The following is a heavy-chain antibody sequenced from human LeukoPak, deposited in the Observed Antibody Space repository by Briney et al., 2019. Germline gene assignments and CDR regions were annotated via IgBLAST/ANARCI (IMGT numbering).Heavy chain of an antibody. D-gene: IGHD3-22*01. CDR2: IYHSGST. V-gene: IGHV4-38-2*02. J-gene: IGHJ5*02. CDR3: ARDRYDSVYNWFDP. CDR1: GYSISSGYY. Sequence: PSETLSLTCTVSGYSISSGYYWGWIRPPPGKGLEGIGSIYHSGSTYYNPSLKSRVTISVDTSKNQFSLKLSSVTAADTAVYYCARDRYDSVYNWFDPWGQGTLVTVSS.